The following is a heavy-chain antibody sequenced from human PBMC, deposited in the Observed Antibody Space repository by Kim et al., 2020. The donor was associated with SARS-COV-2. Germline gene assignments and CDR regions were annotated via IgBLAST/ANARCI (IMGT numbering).Heavy chain of an antibody. CDR2: IYPGDSDT. Sequence: GESLKISCKGSGYSFTSYWIGWVRQMPGKGLEWMGIIYPGDSDTRYSPSFQGQVTISADKSISTAYLQWSSLKASDTAMYYCARHMGGWNTMIGPKQYYFDYWGQGTLVTVSS. D-gene: IGHD3-22*01. V-gene: IGHV5-51*01. J-gene: IGHJ4*02. CDR1: GYSFTSYW. CDR3: ARHMGGWNTMIGPKQYYFDY.